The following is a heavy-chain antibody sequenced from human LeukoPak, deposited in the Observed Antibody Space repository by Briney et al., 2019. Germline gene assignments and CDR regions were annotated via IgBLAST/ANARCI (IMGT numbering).Heavy chain of an antibody. CDR3: ARDASGSWYSPTPLDY. V-gene: IGHV1-69*05. CDR2: IIPIFGTA. CDR1: GATFSSYA. D-gene: IGHD6-13*01. J-gene: IGHJ4*02. Sequence: CCKPAGATFSSYAISWGRQSPGQGLECLRRIIPIFGTADSPKTFPARVAITTDESTSTAYMELSSLRSEDTAVYYCARDASGSWYSPTPLDYWGQGTLVTVSS.